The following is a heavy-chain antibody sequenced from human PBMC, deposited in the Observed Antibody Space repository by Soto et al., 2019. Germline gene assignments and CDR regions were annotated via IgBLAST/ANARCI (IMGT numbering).Heavy chain of an antibody. CDR1: VGSISSDSYS. CDR2: IFYSGST. CDR3: ARRGSGYERYHDY. D-gene: IGHD5-12*01. V-gene: IGHV4-39*01. Sequence: QLQLQESGPGLVMPSETLSLTCTVSVGSISSDSYSWNWIRQPPGKGLEWIGSIFYSGSTFYNPSLKSRVIISVDTSKNQFSLRVNSVTAADTAVYYCARRGSGYERYHDYWGQGTLVTVSS. J-gene: IGHJ4*02.